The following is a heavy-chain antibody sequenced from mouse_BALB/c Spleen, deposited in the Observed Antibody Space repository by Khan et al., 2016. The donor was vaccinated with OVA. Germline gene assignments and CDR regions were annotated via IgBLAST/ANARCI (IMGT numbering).Heavy chain of an antibody. J-gene: IGHJ3*01. D-gene: IGHD2-4*01. CDR3: TKEEMSTRSAWFAY. CDR2: IDPETGGT. Sequence: VQLQQSGAELVRPGASVTLSCKASGYTFTDYEIHWVKQTPVHGLEWIGAIDPETGGTAYNQKFKGKATLTADKSSSTAYVELRSLTSEDSAVYYCTKEEMSTRSAWFAYWGQGTLVTVSA. CDR1: GYTFTDYE. V-gene: IGHV1-15*01.